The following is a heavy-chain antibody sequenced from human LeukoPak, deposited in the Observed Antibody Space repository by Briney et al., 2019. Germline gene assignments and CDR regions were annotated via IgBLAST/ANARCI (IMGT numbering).Heavy chain of an antibody. CDR2: FDPEDGET. CDR3: ARDLRGPGLERWFDP. J-gene: IGHJ5*02. CDR1: GYTLTELS. Sequence: GASVKVSCKVSGYTLTELSMHWVRQAPGKGLEWMGGFDPEDGETIYAQKFQGRVTMTEDTSTDTAYMELSSLRSEDTAVYYCARDLRGPGLERWFDPWGQGTLVTVSS. D-gene: IGHD1-1*01. V-gene: IGHV1-24*01.